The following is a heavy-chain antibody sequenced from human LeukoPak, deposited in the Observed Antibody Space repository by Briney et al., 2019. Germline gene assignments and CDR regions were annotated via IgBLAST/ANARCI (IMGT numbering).Heavy chain of an antibody. D-gene: IGHD3-3*01. CDR1: GYTFTGYY. V-gene: IGHV1-2*04. Sequence: GASVKVSCKGSGYTFTGYYMHWVRQAPGQGLEWMGWINPNSGGTNYAQKFQGWVTMTRDTSISTAYMELSRLRSDDTAVYYCARAFAYYDFWSGSESHYGMDVWGQGTTVTVSS. CDR3: ARAFAYYDFWSGSESHYGMDV. CDR2: INPNSGGT. J-gene: IGHJ6*02.